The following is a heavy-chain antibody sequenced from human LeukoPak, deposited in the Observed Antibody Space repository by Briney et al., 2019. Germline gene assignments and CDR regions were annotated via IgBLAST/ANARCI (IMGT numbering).Heavy chain of an antibody. J-gene: IGHJ4*02. CDR2: IFYSGST. CDR1: GGSISSGDYY. CDR3: ARHHYDSRGYWYLEY. Sequence: SETLSLTCTVSGGSISSGDYYWSWIRQPPGKGLEWIGYIFYSGSTYYNPSLESRVTISIHTSENQFSLTLWSVTSTHTSLYYCARHHYDSRGYWYLEYSGQGTLVTVSS. V-gene: IGHV4-30-4*01. D-gene: IGHD3-22*01.